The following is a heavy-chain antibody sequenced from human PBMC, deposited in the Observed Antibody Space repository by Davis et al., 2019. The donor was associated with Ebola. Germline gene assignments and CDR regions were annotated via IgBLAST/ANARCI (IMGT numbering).Heavy chain of an antibody. V-gene: IGHV1-46*01. Sequence: ASVKVSCQASGYTFTSYYMHWVRQAPGQGFEWMGIINPSGGSTNYAQKFQGRVTMTRDTSTSTVYMELSSLRSDDTAVYYCARAPTWSQINYYCFDYWGQGTLVTVSS. D-gene: IGHD3-10*01. CDR3: ARAPTWSQINYYCFDY. J-gene: IGHJ4*02. CDR1: GYTFTSYY. CDR2: INPSGGST.